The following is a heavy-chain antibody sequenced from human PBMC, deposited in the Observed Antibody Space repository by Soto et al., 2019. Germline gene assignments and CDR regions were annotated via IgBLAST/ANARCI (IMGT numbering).Heavy chain of an antibody. CDR3: AKPPDSTGWSVQAAMDV. V-gene: IGHV3-23*01. D-gene: IGHD6-19*01. Sequence: GGSLRLSCAASAFTFSSYAMSWVRQAPGKGLEWVSAISGSGGTTYYAGSVKGRFTISRDNSKNTLYLQMNSLRAEDTAVYYCAKPPDSTGWSVQAAMDVWGKGTTVTVSS. J-gene: IGHJ6*04. CDR1: AFTFSSYA. CDR2: ISGSGGTT.